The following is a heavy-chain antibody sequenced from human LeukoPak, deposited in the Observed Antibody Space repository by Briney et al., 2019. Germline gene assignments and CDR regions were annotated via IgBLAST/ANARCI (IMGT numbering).Heavy chain of an antibody. CDR1: GGSFSGYY. V-gene: IGHV4-34*01. D-gene: IGHD3-3*01. CDR3: ARGTTIFGVVIQTPFDY. J-gene: IGHJ4*02. CDR2: INHSGST. Sequence: SETLSLTCAVYGGSFSGYYWSWIRQPPGKGLEWIGEINHSGSTNYNPSLKSRVTISVDTSKNQFSLKLSSVTAADTAVYYCARGTTIFGVVIQTPFDYWGQGTLVTASS.